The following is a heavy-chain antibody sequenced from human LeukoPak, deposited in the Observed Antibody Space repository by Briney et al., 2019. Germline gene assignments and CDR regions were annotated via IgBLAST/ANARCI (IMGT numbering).Heavy chain of an antibody. D-gene: IGHD3-22*01. CDR2: INAGNGNT. CDR1: GGTFSSYA. CDR3: ARVRVTMIVVDAFDI. Sequence: ASVKVSCKASGGTFSSYAISWVRQAPGQGLEWTGWINAGNGNTKYSQTFQGRVTITRDTSASTAYMELSSLRSEDTAVYYCARVRVTMIVVDAFDIWGQGTMVTVSS. V-gene: IGHV1-3*01. J-gene: IGHJ3*02.